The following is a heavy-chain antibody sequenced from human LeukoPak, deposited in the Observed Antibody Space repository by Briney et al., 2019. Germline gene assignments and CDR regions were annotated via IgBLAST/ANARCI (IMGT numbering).Heavy chain of an antibody. J-gene: IGHJ6*03. V-gene: IGHV1-18*01. D-gene: IGHD1-1*01. CDR3: ARAGNWNDNVYSYYYYMDV. CDR2: ISTYHGDT. CDR1: GYTFNNYG. Sequence: ASVKVSCKASGYTFNNYGISWVRQAPGQGLEWMGWISTYHGDTNYAQKLQGRVTMTTDTSTSTAYMELRSLRSDDTAVYYCARAGNWNDNVYSYYYYMDVWGKGTPVTVSS.